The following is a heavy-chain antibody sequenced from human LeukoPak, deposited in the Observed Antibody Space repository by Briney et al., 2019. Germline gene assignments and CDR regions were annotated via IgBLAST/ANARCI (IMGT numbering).Heavy chain of an antibody. J-gene: IGHJ5*02. CDR2: TSYDGTNK. CDR3: ASQAMVRGVLSWFDP. D-gene: IGHD3-10*01. V-gene: IGHV3-30-3*01. CDR1: GFTFSSHS. Sequence: GGSLRLSCAASGFTFSSHSMHWVRQAPGKGLEWVALTSYDGTNKYYADSVKGRFSISRDNSKNTLYLQMNSLSAEDTAVYYCASQAMVRGVLSWFDPWGQGTLVTVSS.